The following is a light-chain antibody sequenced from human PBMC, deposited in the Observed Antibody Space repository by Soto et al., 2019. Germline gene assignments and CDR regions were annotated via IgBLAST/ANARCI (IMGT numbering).Light chain of an antibody. CDR1: QGLDRW. J-gene: IGKJ1*01. CDR2: DRS. V-gene: IGKV1-5*01. CDR3: QQYANNPWT. Sequence: IGMTQSPTNVSASVGYRVTITCRASQGLDRWVAWYQRKPGKAPKSLIYDRSILEPGVPSRFSGSGSGTEFTLTINSLQSEDFGIYYCQQYANNPWTFGQGTKVDIK.